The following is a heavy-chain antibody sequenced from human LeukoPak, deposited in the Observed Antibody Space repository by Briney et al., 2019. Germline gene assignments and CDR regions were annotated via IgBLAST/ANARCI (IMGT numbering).Heavy chain of an antibody. CDR2: IKQDGSEK. D-gene: IGHD3-10*01. Sequence: GGSLRLSCAASGFTFSSYWMSWVRQAPGKGLEWVANIKQDGSEKYYVDSVKGRFTISRDNAKNSLYLQMNSLRAEDTAVYYCASPGRHLRLKGGMDVWGQGTTVTVSS. CDR3: ASPGRHLRLKGGMDV. V-gene: IGHV3-7*01. CDR1: GFTFSSYW. J-gene: IGHJ6*02.